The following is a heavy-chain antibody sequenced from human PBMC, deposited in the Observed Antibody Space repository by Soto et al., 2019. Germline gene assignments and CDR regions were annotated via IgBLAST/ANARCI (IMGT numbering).Heavy chain of an antibody. CDR1: GGSISSGGYS. V-gene: IGHV4-30-2*01. CDR2: IYHSGST. CDR3: ARNRRDNGGMDV. D-gene: IGHD1-20*01. J-gene: IGHJ6*02. Sequence: PSETLSLTCAVSGGSISSGGYSWSWIRQPPGKGLEWIGYIYHSGSTYYNPSLKSRVTISVDRSKNQFSLKLSSVTAADTAVYYCARNRRDNGGMDVWGQGTTVTVSS.